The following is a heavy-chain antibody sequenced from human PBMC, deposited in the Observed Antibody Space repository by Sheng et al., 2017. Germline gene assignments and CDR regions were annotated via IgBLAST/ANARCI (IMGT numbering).Heavy chain of an antibody. D-gene: IGHD2-21*01. CDR3: AIRDTENYFFY. Sequence: EVQLLESGGGLVQPGGSLRLSCAASGFTFSSYAMNWVRQAPGKGLEWVSGITGSGRSTYYADSVKGRFTISRDNSKDTLYLQMNRLRAEDTAVYYCAIRDTENYFFYWGQGALVTVSS. CDR1: GFTFSSYA. J-gene: IGHJ4*02. CDR2: ITGSGRST. V-gene: IGHV3-23*01.